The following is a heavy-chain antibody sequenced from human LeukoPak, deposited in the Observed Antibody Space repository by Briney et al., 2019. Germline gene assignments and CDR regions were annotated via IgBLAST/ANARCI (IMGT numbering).Heavy chain of an antibody. J-gene: IGHJ4*02. CDR1: GFTFDDYG. CDR3: ARDGEYCSSTSCYGY. D-gene: IGHD2-2*01. Sequence: RSGGSPRLSCAASGFTFDDYGMSWVRQAPGKGLEWVSGINWNGGSTGYADSVKGRFTISRDNAKNSLYLQMNSLRAEDTALYYCARDGEYCSSTSCYGYWGQGTLVTVSS. CDR2: INWNGGST. V-gene: IGHV3-20*04.